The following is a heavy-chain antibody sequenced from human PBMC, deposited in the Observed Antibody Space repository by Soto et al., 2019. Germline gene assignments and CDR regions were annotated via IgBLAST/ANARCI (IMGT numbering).Heavy chain of an antibody. CDR3: AREYSSTWYPFDY. CDR1: GYTFTGHY. V-gene: IGHV1-2*02. J-gene: IGHJ4*01. D-gene: IGHD6-13*01. Sequence: ASVKVSCKASGYTFTGHYMHWVRQAPGQGPEWMGWINPNSGGTNYAQKFQGRVSMTRDTSISTAYMELRRLRSDDTAVYYCAREYSSTWYPFDYWGHGTLVTCSS. CDR2: INPNSGGT.